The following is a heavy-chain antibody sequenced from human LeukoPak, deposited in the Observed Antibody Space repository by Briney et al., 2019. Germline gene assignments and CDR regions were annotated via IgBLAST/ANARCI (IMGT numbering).Heavy chain of an antibody. V-gene: IGHV3-74*01. CDR2: INSDGSST. J-gene: IGHJ4*02. CDR1: GFTFSSYW. CDR3: ERAHTVTKSFDY. D-gene: IGHD4-17*01. Sequence: GGSLRLPCAASGFTFSSYWMHWVRHAPGKGLVWVSRINSDGSSTSYPDDVKGRFTITRDNAKNTLYLQMNTLRAQDTALYYCERAHTVTKSFDYWCRGTLVTVSS.